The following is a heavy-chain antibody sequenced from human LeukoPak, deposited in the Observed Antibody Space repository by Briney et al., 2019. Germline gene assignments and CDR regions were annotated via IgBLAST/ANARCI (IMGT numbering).Heavy chain of an antibody. CDR3: ARDPLH. CDR1: GGSMNNDY. J-gene: IGHJ4*02. V-gene: IGHV4-59*01. CDR2: LSYSGTT. Sequence: SETLSLTCTVSGGSMNNDYWSWVRQPPGKGLEWIGYLSYSGTTKYNPSFKSRVTISVDTSKNLFSLKLTSVTAADTAVYYCARDPLHWGQGTLVIVSS.